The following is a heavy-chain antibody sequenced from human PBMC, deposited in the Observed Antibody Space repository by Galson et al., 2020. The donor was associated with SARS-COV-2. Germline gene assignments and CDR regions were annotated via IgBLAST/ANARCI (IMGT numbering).Heavy chain of an antibody. CDR2: IYTSGST. D-gene: IGHD3-10*01. J-gene: IGHJ6*04. CDR1: GGSISSGSYY. CDR3: ARDAGSPDYCYKVGMDV. V-gene: IGHV4-61*02. Sequence: SETLSLTCTVSGGSISSGSYYWSWIRQPAGKGLEWIGRIYTSGSTNYNPSLKSRVTISVDTSKNQFSLKLSSVTAADTAVYYCARDAGSPDYCYKVGMDVWGKGTTVTVSS.